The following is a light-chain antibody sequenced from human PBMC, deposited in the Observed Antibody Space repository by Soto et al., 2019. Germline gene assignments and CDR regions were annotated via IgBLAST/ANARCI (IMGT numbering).Light chain of an antibody. Sequence: EIVLTQSPGPLSLCPGERATLSCRASQSVSSSYLAWYQQKPGQAPRLIIYGASSRATGSPDMFSGSGSGTDFTLTISRLEPEDFAVYYCHQFGSSPLLTFGPGTKVDVK. CDR2: GAS. CDR3: HQFGSSPLLT. V-gene: IGKV3-20*01. J-gene: IGKJ3*01. CDR1: QSVSSSY.